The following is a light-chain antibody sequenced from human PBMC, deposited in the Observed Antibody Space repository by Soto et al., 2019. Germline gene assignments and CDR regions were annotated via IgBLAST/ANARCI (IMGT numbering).Light chain of an antibody. CDR2: SAS. Sequence: DIQMTQSPSSVSASVGDRVTITCRASQGISRWLAWYQQKPGKAPNLLIYSASTLYSGVPSRFSGSGSGTDFTVTISSLQPEDFATYYCQQADSFPLTFGPGTKVDIK. J-gene: IGKJ3*01. CDR3: QQADSFPLT. CDR1: QGISRW. V-gene: IGKV1-12*01.